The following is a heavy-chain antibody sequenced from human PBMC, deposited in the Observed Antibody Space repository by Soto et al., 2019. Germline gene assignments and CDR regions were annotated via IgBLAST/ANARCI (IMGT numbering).Heavy chain of an antibody. Sequence: SQPLSLTSTVSDGSISNLGYCWSWIRQHPGKGLEWIGYIYYSGSTYYNPSLKSRVTISVDTSKNQFSLKLSSVTAADTAVYYCARDILDCSSTSCPSYYSGMDVWGQGTTVTVSS. CDR2: IYYSGST. V-gene: IGHV4-31*03. CDR1: DGSISNLGYC. J-gene: IGHJ6*02. D-gene: IGHD2-2*01. CDR3: ARDILDCSSTSCPSYYSGMDV.